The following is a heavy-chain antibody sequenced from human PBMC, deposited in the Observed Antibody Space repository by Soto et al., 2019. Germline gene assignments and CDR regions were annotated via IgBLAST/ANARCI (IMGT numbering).Heavy chain of an antibody. J-gene: IGHJ4*02. D-gene: IGHD5-12*01. V-gene: IGHV1-69*02. CDR1: GGTLNT. Sequence: SVKVSCKASGGTLNTLNWVRQAPGQGLEWMGRIIPILGMGSYAQKFQGRVTITADRSTSTAYVELSSLRSDDTAVYFCASDYRDGYNIPFDYWGQGTLVAVS. CDR3: ASDYRDGYNIPFDY. CDR2: IIPILGMG.